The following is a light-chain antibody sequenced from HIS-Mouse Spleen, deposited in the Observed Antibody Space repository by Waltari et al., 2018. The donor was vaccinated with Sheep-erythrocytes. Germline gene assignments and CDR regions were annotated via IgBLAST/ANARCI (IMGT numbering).Light chain of an antibody. CDR3: QQSYSTPPLT. J-gene: IGKJ4*01. CDR2: AAS. Sequence: DIQMTQSPSSLSASVGDRVTITCRASQSISSYLNWYQQKPGKAPKLLIYAASSLQSGVPSRFSGSGSVTDFTLTISSLQPEDFATYYCQQSYSTPPLTSGGGTKVEIK. CDR1: QSISSY. V-gene: IGKV1-39*01.